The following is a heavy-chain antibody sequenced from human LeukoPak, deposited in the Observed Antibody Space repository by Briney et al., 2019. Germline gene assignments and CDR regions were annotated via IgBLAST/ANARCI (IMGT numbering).Heavy chain of an antibody. V-gene: IGHV3-23*01. J-gene: IGHJ4*02. D-gene: IGHD3-10*01. CDR2: NSGSGGST. CDR1: GFTFSSYA. CDR3: AKSTLPMVRGARGTSFDY. Sequence: GRSLRLSCAASGFTFSSYAMSWVRQAPGKGLEWVSANSGSGGSTYYADSVKGRFTISRDNSKNTLYLQMNSLRAEDTAVYYCAKSTLPMVRGARGTSFDYWGQGTLVTVSS.